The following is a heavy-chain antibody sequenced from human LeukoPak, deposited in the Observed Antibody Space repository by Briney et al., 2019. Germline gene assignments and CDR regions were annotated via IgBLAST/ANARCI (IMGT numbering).Heavy chain of an antibody. CDR3: AVDGYYGSASYMDV. CDR1: GFTFGSYW. D-gene: IGHD3-10*01. V-gene: IGHV3-7*01. J-gene: IGHJ6*03. CDR2: IKQDGSEK. Sequence: GGSLRLSCAASGFTFGSYWMSWVRQAPGKGLEWVANIKQDGSEKYYVDSVKGRFTISRDNAKNSLYLQMNSLRAEDTAVYYCAVDGYYGSASYMDVWGKGTTVTVSS.